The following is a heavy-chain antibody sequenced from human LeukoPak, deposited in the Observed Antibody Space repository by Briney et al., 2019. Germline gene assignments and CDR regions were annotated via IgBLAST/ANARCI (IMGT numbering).Heavy chain of an antibody. J-gene: IGHJ4*02. CDR3: ARDWVRYYGSGSCFDY. CDR1: GFTFSSYS. CDR2: ISSTGSTI. V-gene: IGHV3-48*02. D-gene: IGHD3-10*01. Sequence: PGGSLRLSCEGSGFTFSSYSMNWVRQAPGKGLEWVSYISSTGSTIYYADSVKGRFTISRDNAKNSLYLQMNSLRDEDTAVYYCARDWVRYYGSGSCFDYWGQGTLVTVSS.